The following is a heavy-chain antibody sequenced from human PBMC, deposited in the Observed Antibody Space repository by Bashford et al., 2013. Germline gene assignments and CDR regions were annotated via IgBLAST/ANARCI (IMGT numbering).Heavy chain of an antibody. CDR1: GGSISSGGYY. D-gene: IGHD3-22*01. J-gene: IGHJ5*02. Sequence: SETLSLTCTVSGGSISSGGYYWSWIRQHPGKGLEWIGYIYYSGSTYYNPSLKSRVTISVDTSKNQFSLKLSSVTAADTAVYYCARGRHGYYYDSSGSFDPWGRGNPSVTVSS. CDR2: IYYSGST. CDR3: ARGRHGYYYDSSGSFDP. V-gene: IGHV4-31*03.